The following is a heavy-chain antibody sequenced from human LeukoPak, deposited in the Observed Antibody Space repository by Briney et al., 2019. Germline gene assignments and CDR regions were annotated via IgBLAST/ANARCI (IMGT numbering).Heavy chain of an antibody. CDR2: IGTAGDT. V-gene: IGHV3-13*01. D-gene: IGHD1-26*01. J-gene: IGHJ6*02. Sequence: GGSLRLSCAASGFTFSSYDMHWVRQATGKGLEWVSAIGTAGDTYYPGSVKGRFTTSRENAKNSLYLQMNSLRAGDTAVYYCAREWADKYGMDVWGQGTTVTVSS. CDR3: AREWADKYGMDV. CDR1: GFTFSSYD.